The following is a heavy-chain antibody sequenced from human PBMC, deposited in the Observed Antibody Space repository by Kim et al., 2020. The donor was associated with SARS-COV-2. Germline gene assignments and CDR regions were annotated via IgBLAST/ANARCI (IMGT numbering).Heavy chain of an antibody. D-gene: IGHD3-9*01. CDR1: GGSISSGSYY. Sequence: SETLSLTCTVSGGSISSGSYYWSWIRQPAGKGLEWIGRIYTSGSTNYNPSLKSRITISVDTSKNQFSLKLSSVTAADTAVYYCARDNDILTGGGMDVWGQGTTVTVSS. V-gene: IGHV4-61*02. J-gene: IGHJ6*02. CDR2: IYTSGST. CDR3: ARDNDILTGGGMDV.